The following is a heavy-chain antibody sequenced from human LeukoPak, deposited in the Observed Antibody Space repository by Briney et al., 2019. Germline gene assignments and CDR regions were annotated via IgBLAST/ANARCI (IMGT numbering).Heavy chain of an antibody. Sequence: HGESLKISCKGSGYSFTSYWISWVRQMPGKGLEWMGWFDPSDSFNNYSTSFQAHVPISADQSISHAHLQWSSLKDSDTAMYYCARFYPQWHAGGMDVWGKGTTVTVSS. V-gene: IGHV5-10-1*01. CDR1: GYSFTSYW. CDR2: FDPSDSFN. D-gene: IGHD6-19*01. J-gene: IGHJ6*01. CDR3: ARFYPQWHAGGMDV.